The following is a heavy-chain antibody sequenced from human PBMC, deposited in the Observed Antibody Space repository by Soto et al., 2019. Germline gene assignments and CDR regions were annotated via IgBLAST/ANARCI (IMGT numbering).Heavy chain of an antibody. Sequence: QVQLVQSGAEVKKPGSSVKVSCKASGGTFSSYAISWVRQAPGQGLEWMGGIIPIFGTANYAQKFQGRVTITADKSPSTAYMELSSLRSEDTAVYYCARPGYYYDSSGYSDFDYWGQGTLVTVSS. CDR2: IIPIFGTA. V-gene: IGHV1-69*06. J-gene: IGHJ4*02. CDR3: ARPGYYYDSSGYSDFDY. CDR1: GGTFSSYA. D-gene: IGHD3-22*01.